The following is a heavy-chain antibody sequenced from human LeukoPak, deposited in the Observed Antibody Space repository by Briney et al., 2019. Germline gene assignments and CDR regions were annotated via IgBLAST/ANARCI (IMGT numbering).Heavy chain of an antibody. V-gene: IGHV1-2*02. D-gene: IGHD5-24*01. CDR2: LRPNSDVI. Sequence: GSLRPNSDVIRYAQQFQGTVTMTRDTSISTAYMELTSLTSDDTAIYYCARDPVDGYSHYDFWGQGTLVTVSS. CDR3: ARDPVDGYSHYDF. J-gene: IGHJ4*02.